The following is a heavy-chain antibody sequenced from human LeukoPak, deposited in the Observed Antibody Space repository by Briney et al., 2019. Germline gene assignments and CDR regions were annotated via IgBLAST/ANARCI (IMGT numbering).Heavy chain of an antibody. Sequence: PSETLSLTCDVSGDSITTEYYWWGWLRQPPGKGLEWIAIIFYTGKIHDNPSLRNRISMSVDTSKDQFSLRLSAVTAADTAVYYCTRQLGVGVWALDRWGQGTLVTVSS. CDR1: GDSITTEYYW. J-gene: IGHJ4*02. CDR2: IFYTGKI. V-gene: IGHV4-39*01. CDR3: TRQLGVGVWALDR. D-gene: IGHD3-16*01.